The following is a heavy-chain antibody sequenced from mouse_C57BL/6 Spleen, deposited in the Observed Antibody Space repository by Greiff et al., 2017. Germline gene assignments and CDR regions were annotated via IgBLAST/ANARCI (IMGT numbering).Heavy chain of an antibody. Sequence: EVKVEESGGGLVQPGGSMKLSCVASGFTFSNYWMNWVRQSPEKGLEWVAQIRLKSDNYATHYAESVKGRFTISRDDSKSSVYLQMNNLRAEDTGIYYCTGGTYGSDYAMDYWGQGTSVTVSS. CDR3: TGGTYGSDYAMDY. J-gene: IGHJ4*01. CDR2: IRLKSDNYAT. CDR1: GFTFSNYW. D-gene: IGHD1-1*01. V-gene: IGHV6-3*01.